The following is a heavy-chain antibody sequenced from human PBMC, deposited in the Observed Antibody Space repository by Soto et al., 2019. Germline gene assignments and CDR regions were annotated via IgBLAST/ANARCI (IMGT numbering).Heavy chain of an antibody. CDR3: AKGRRDAVLTGFYLSYFDY. J-gene: IGHJ4*02. CDR1: GFTFSNYA. Sequence: EVQLLESGGGLVQPGGSLRLSCAASGFTFSNYAMSWVRQAPGKGLKWVSSISGSGDRTFSADSLRGRFAISKDTSRNLLFLQISSLRADDTAVYYCAKGRRDAVLTGFYLSYFDYWGQGTQVTVPS. D-gene: IGHD3-9*01. V-gene: IGHV3-23*01. CDR2: ISGSGDRT.